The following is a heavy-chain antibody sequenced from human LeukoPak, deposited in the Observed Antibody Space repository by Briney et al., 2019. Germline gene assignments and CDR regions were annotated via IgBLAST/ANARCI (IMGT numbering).Heavy chain of an antibody. V-gene: IGHV4-34*01. CDR3: ARGRRRSSDARWFDP. J-gene: IGHJ5*02. Sequence: SETLSLTCAVYGGSFSGYYWSWIRQPPGKGLEWIGEINHSGSTNYNPSLKSRVTISVDTSKNQFSLKLSSVTAADTAVYYCARGRRRSSDARWFDPWGQGALVTVSS. D-gene: IGHD6-6*01. CDR2: INHSGST. CDR1: GGSFSGYY.